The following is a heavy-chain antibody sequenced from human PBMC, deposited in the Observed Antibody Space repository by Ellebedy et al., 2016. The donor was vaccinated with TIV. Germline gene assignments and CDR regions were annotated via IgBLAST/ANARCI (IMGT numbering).Heavy chain of an antibody. CDR3: ARNTYYYDSSGYYSDY. CDR1: GYTFTSYD. CDR2: KNPNSGNT. V-gene: IGHV1-8*01. Sequence: ASVKVSCXASGYTFTSYDINWVRQATGQGLEWMGWKNPNSGNTGYAQKFQGRVTMTRNTSISTAYMELSSLRSEDTAVYYCARNTYYYDSSGYYSDYWGQGTLVTVSS. J-gene: IGHJ4*02. D-gene: IGHD3-22*01.